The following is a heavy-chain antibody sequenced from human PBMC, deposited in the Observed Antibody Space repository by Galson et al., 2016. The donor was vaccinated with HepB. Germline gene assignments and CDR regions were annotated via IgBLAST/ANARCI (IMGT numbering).Heavy chain of an antibody. CDR1: GSTFSDYW. J-gene: IGHJ6*02. Sequence: SLRLSCAASGSTFSDYWMHWVRQAPGKGLVWVSRINSDRSSTSYADSVKGRFTISRDNAKNTVYLQMNSLRVEDTAVYYCADYNYYAMDVWGQGTTVTVSS. CDR2: INSDRSST. CDR3: ADYNYYAMDV. V-gene: IGHV3-74*01.